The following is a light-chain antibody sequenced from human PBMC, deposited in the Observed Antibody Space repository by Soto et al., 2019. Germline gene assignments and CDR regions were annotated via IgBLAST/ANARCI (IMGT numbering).Light chain of an antibody. CDR2: TND. Sequence: QSVLTQPPSASGTPGQRVTISCSGRFSNIGSNYVYWYQQLPGTAPKLLIFTNDQRPSGVPGRFSCAKSGTSASLAISGLRSEDEADYYCAVWDDSLRGWVFGGGTKLTVL. CDR3: AVWDDSLRGWV. J-gene: IGLJ3*02. V-gene: IGLV1-47*02. CDR1: FSNIGSNY.